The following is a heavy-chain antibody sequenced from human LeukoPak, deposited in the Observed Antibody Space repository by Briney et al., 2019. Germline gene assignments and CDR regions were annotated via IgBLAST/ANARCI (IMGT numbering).Heavy chain of an antibody. CDR2: IYHSGST. CDR1: GGSISSGGYS. V-gene: IGHV4-30-2*01. J-gene: IGHJ3*02. Sequence: SQILSLTCAVSGGSISSGGYSWSWIRQPPGKGLEWIGYIYHSGSTYYNPSLKSRVAISVDRSKNQFSLKLSSVTAADTAVYYCAEEKSKHGFDIWGQGTMVTVSS. CDR3: AEEKSKHGFDI.